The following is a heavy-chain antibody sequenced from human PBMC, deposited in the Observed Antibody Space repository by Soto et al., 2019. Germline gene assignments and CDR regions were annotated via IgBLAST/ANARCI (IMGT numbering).Heavy chain of an antibody. CDR3: ARESQFHAERYYYYGMDV. D-gene: IGHD6-25*01. Sequence: PSETLSLTCTVSGGSISSGGYYWSWIRQHPGKGLEWIGYIYSSGSTYYNPSLKSRVTISVDTSKNQFSMKLSSVTAADTAVYYCARESQFHAERYYYYGMDVWGQGTTVTVSS. J-gene: IGHJ6*02. V-gene: IGHV4-31*03. CDR1: GGSISSGGYY. CDR2: IYSSGST.